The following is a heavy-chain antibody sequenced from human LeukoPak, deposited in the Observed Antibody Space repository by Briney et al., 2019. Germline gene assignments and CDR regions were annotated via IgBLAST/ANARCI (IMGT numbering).Heavy chain of an antibody. CDR2: IGGRGDSI. V-gene: IGHV3-23*01. J-gene: IGHJ4*02. Sequence: GGSLRLSCAASGLTFKIYSMHWVRQAPGKGLEWVAVIGGRGDSIFYADSVKGRFTISRDNSKNTVDPQMSSLRAEDTAIYYCAKDYYETSGYFDSWGQGSLVSVFS. CDR3: AKDYYETSGYFDS. D-gene: IGHD3-22*01. CDR1: GLTFKIYS.